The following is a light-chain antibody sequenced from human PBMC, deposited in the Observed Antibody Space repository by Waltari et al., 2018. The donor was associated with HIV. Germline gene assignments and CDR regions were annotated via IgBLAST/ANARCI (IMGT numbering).Light chain of an antibody. CDR3: QQYNNWPPLT. CDR2: DAS. CDR1: QSVNDD. V-gene: IGKV3-15*01. Sequence: DIVMTQSPATLSVSPGERVTLSCRASQSVNDDLAWYQQKPGQAPSLLIYDASTRATGVPARFSGSGSGTEFTLTISSLQSEDFAVYYCQQYNNWPPLTFGGGTRVEIK. J-gene: IGKJ4*01.